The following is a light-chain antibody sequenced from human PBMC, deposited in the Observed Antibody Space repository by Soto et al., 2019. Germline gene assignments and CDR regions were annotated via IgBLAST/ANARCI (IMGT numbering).Light chain of an antibody. CDR1: QYIVIY. CDR3: QQSITIPWT. CDR2: SAS. V-gene: IGKV1-39*01. Sequence: DIQMTQSPSSLSTSVGDRVTITCRASQYIVIYLNGYQQKPGKAPKLLISSASRLQSGVPSTFSGCGSGTYFSPTISRLQPGDFANYYCQQSITIPWTFGQGTKVEIK. J-gene: IGKJ1*01.